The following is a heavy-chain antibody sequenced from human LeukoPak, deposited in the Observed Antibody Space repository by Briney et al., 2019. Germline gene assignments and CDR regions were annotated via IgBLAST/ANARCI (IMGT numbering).Heavy chain of an antibody. CDR2: VYYRGTT. Sequence: SETLSLTCTVSGGSISGTSHFWDWIRQSPGKGLEWIGNVYYRGTTYYNPSLRSRVTISVDTSKNQFSLKLSSVTAADTAVYYCARLAWELQWGQGTLVTVSS. D-gene: IGHD1-26*01. J-gene: IGHJ4*02. V-gene: IGHV4-39*07. CDR1: GGSISGTSHF. CDR3: ARLAWELQ.